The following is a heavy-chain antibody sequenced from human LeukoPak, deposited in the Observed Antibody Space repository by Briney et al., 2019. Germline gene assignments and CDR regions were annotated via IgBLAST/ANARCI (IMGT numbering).Heavy chain of an antibody. CDR3: VRGRGWFEP. J-gene: IGHJ5*02. V-gene: IGHV4-4*02. CDR2: IYHSGTT. CDR1: GGSISSDVW. D-gene: IGHD3-10*01. Sequence: SGTLSLTCAVSGGSISSDVWWSWLRQPPGKGLEWIGEIYHSGTTNYNPSLKSRVTISVDTSKNQFSLRLNSVTAADTAVYYCVRGRGWFEPWCQGTVVTVSS.